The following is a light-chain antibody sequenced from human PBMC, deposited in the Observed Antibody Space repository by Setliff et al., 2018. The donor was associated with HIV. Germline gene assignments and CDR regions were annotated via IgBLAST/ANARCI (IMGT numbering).Light chain of an antibody. Sequence: SVLTQPPSVSGAPGQRVTISCTGSSSNIGAGYDVHWYQQLPGTAPKVLIYGNSNRPSGVPDHFSGSKSGTSASLAITGLQAEDEGDYYCQSYDSSLSGYVFGTGTKVTVL. V-gene: IGLV1-40*01. CDR1: SSNIGAGYD. J-gene: IGLJ1*01. CDR2: GNS. CDR3: QSYDSSLSGYV.